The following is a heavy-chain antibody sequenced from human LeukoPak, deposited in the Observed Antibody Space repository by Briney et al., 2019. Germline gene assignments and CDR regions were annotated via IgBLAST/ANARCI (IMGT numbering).Heavy chain of an antibody. J-gene: IGHJ4*02. CDR2: IYSGGST. D-gene: IGHD3-16*01. CDR1: GLPVSSDY. CDR3: ASVWGSLREYDY. Sequence: GESLRLSCAASGLPVSSDYMTWVRQAPGKGLEWVSVIYSGGSTSYADSVKGRFTISRGNSQNTVFLQMNSLRAEDTAVYYCASVWGSLREYDYWGQGTPVTVSS. V-gene: IGHV3-66*01.